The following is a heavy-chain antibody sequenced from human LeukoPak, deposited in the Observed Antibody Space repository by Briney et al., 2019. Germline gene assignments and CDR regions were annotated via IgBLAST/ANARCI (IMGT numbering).Heavy chain of an antibody. J-gene: IGHJ4*02. Sequence: PGGSLRLSCAVSGFTFSDYSMSWVRQAPGKGLEWVSGISGSGGSADYADAVKGRFTGSRDNFKDTLYLQMNSLTVADTAIYYCVQAPLGRIVTFGVVPDNWGQGTLVTVSS. D-gene: IGHD3/OR15-3a*01. CDR1: GFTFSDYS. CDR3: VQAPLGRIVTFGVVPDN. V-gene: IGHV3-23*01. CDR2: ISGSGGSA.